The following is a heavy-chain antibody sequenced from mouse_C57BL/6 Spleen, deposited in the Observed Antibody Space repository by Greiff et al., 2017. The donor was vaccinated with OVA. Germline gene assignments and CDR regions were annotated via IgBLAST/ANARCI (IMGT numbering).Heavy chain of an antibody. CDR1: GYTFTDYY. CDR2: IYPGSGNT. V-gene: IGHV1-76*01. D-gene: IGHD2-5*01. CDR3: AREDYYSNYVGLLDY. J-gene: IGHJ2*01. Sequence: QVHVKQSGAELVRPGASVKLSCKASGYTFTDYYINWVKQRPGQGLEWIARIYPGSGNTYYNEKFKGKATLTAEKSSSTAYMQLSSLTSEDSAVYFCAREDYYSNYVGLLDYWGQGTTLTVSS.